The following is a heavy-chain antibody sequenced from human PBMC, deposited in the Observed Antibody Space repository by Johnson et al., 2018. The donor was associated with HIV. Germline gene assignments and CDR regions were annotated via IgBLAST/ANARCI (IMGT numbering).Heavy chain of an antibody. V-gene: IGHV3-74*01. D-gene: IGHD3-16*01. Sequence: VQLVESGGGLVQPGGSLRLSCAASGFTFSSYWMHWVRQAPGKGLVRVSRINSAGSSTSYADSVKGRFTISRDNAKITLYLQMTSLRAEYTAVYYCAIGSRYTDDYDDVLVLQAVEDWSQGTMVTVSS. CDR3: AIGSRYTDDYDDVLVLQAVED. CDR1: GFTFSSYW. J-gene: IGHJ3*01. CDR2: INSAGSST.